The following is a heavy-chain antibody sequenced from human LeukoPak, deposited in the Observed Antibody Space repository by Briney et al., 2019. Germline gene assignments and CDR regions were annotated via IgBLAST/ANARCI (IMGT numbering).Heavy chain of an antibody. V-gene: IGHV4-34*01. CDR2: INHSGST. CDR3: ASAHGSTSESPFDY. Sequence: KPSETLSLTCAVHGGSFSGYYWSWIRQPPGKGLEWIGEINHSGSTNYNPSLKSRVTISVDTSKNQFSLKLSSVTAADTAVYYCASAHGSTSESPFDYWGQGTLVTVSS. J-gene: IGHJ4*02. CDR1: GGSFSGYY. D-gene: IGHD2-2*01.